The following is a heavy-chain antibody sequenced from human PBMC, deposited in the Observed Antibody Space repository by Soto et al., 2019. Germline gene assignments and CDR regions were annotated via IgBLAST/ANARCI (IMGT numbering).Heavy chain of an antibody. V-gene: IGHV1-8*01. Sequence: GASVKVSCKASGYTFTSYDINWVRQATGQGLEWMGWMNPNSGNTGYAQKFQGRVTMTRSTSISTAYMELSSLRSEDTAVYYCATYDSGYDRWGDDAFAIWGQGTMVTVSS. CDR3: ATYDSGYDRWGDDAFAI. CDR2: MNPNSGNT. D-gene: IGHD5-12*01. J-gene: IGHJ3*02. CDR1: GYTFTSYD.